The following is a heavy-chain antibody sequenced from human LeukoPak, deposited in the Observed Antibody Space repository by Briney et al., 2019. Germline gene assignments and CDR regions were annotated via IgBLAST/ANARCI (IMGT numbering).Heavy chain of an antibody. CDR1: GGSFSTYY. Sequence: PSETLSLTCTVSGGSFSTYYWSWIRQPAGKGLEWIGHIYTTGTTDYNPSLKSRVTMSIDTSKNQFSLKLNSVTAADTAIYYCARDAKYYYGSRTYFFFEYWRQGTPLSVSS. CDR2: IYTTGTT. D-gene: IGHD3-10*01. V-gene: IGHV4-4*07. J-gene: IGHJ4*02. CDR3: ARDAKYYYGSRTYFFFEY.